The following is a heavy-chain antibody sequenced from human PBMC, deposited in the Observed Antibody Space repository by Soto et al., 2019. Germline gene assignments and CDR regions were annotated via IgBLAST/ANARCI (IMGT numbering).Heavy chain of an antibody. J-gene: IGHJ6*02. CDR1: GGPFSTHA. CDR2: IIPISGTT. Sequence: SVKVSCKASGGPFSTHAIIWVRQAPGHGLEWMGGIIPISGTTYYTQKFQGRVTITADEPTSTAFMELSSLKSEDTAVFYCARGYCSGGNCYSGMDVWGQGTMVTVSS. CDR3: ARGYCSGGNCYSGMDV. V-gene: IGHV1-69*13. D-gene: IGHD2-15*01.